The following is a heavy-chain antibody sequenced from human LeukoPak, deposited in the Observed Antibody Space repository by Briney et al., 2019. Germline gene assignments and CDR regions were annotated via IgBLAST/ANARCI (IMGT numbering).Heavy chain of an antibody. CDR2: FDPEDGET. CDR3: ATPYYYDSSGYKTWPDY. D-gene: IGHD3-22*01. CDR1: GYTLTELS. V-gene: IGHV1-24*01. J-gene: IGHJ4*02. Sequence: ASVKVSLKVSGYTLTELSMHWVRQAPGKGREWMGGFDPEDGETIYAQKFQGRVTMTEDTSTDTAYMELSSLRSEDTAVYYCATPYYYDSSGYKTWPDYWGQGTLVTVSS.